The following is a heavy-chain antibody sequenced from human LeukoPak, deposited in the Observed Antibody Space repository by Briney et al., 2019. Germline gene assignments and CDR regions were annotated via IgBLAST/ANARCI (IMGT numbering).Heavy chain of an antibody. J-gene: IGHJ5*02. CDR2: INPSGGST. V-gene: IGHV1-46*01. D-gene: IGHD6-19*01. Sequence: ASVKVSCKASGYTFTSYYMHWVRQAPGQGLEWMGIINPSGGSTSYAQKFQGRVTMTRDMSTSTVYMEVSSLRSEDTAVYYCARDLGIAVAVGWFDPWGQGTLVTVSS. CDR1: GYTFTSYY. CDR3: ARDLGIAVAVGWFDP.